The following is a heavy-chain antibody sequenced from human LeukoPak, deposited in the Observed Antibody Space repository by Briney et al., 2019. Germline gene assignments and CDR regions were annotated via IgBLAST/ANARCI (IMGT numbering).Heavy chain of an antibody. CDR1: GFTFSSSG. D-gene: IGHD3-3*01. V-gene: IGHV3-30*18. CDR2: ISYDGGNT. Sequence: GGSLRLSCAASGFTFSSSGMHWVRQAPGKGLEWVAFISYDGGNTDYADSVKGRFTISRDNSKNTLYLQMNSLRAEDTAVYYCAKEISYDRPFDYWGQGTLVTVSS. CDR3: AKEISYDRPFDY. J-gene: IGHJ4*02.